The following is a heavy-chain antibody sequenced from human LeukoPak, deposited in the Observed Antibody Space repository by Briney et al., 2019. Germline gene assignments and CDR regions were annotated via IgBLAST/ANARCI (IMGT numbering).Heavy chain of an antibody. J-gene: IGHJ4*02. Sequence: PSETLSLTCTVSGGSISSYYWSWIRQPAGKGLEWIGRIYTSGSTNYNPSLKSRVTMSVDTSKNQFSLKLSSVTAADTAVYYCARDPGCSSTSCYSYFDYWGQGTLVTVSS. V-gene: IGHV4-4*07. CDR1: GGSISSYY. D-gene: IGHD2-2*01. CDR3: ARDPGCSSTSCYSYFDY. CDR2: IYTSGST.